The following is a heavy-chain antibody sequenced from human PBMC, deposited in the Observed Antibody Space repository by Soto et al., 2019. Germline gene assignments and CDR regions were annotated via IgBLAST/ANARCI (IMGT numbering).Heavy chain of an antibody. D-gene: IGHD6-13*01. V-gene: IGHV4-59*01. J-gene: IGHJ6*02. Sequence: SETLSLTCTVSGGSISSYYWSWIRQPPGKGLEWIGYIYYSGSTNYNPSLKSRVTISVDTSKNQFSLKLSSVTAADTAVYYCARERALEAGTDYYYYYGMDVWGQGTTVTVSS. CDR2: IYYSGST. CDR1: GGSISSYY. CDR3: ARERALEAGTDYYYYYGMDV.